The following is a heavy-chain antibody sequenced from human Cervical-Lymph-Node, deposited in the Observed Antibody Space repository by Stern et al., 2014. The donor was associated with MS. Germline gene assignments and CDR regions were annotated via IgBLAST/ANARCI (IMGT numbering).Heavy chain of an antibody. V-gene: IGHV1-24*01. CDR1: GYPLTELS. D-gene: IGHD3-3*01. CDR2: FDPEDGET. CDR3: ATDRDDFRSGYSAPTKGYGLDV. J-gene: IGHJ6*02. Sequence: QVQLVESGAAVKKPGASVKVSCKVSGYPLTELSMHWVRQAPGKGLEWMGGFDPEDGETIYAQKFQGRVTMTEDTSTDTAYMELSSLRSEDTAVYYCATDRDDFRSGYSAPTKGYGLDVWGQGTTVTVTS.